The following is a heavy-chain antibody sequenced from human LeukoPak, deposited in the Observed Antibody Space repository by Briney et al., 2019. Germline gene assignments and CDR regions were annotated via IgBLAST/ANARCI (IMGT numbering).Heavy chain of an antibody. CDR3: ARDLKAKILHTFDV. D-gene: IGHD5-12*01. Sequence: SETLSLTCTVSGGSLSSYYWSWIRQPPRKGLEWIGYIYYRGSTNYNPSLKSRVTMSVDTPKNMFSLRLTSVTAADTAVYYCARDLKAKILHTFDVWGQGTMVTVSS. V-gene: IGHV4-59*12. CDR1: GGSLSSYY. J-gene: IGHJ3*01. CDR2: IYYRGST.